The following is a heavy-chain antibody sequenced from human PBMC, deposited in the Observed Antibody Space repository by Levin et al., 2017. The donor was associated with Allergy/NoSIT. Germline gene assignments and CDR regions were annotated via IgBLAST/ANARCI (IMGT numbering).Heavy chain of an antibody. Sequence: ASVKVSCKASGYTFTSYDINWVRQATGQGLEWMGWMNPNSGNTGYAQKFQGRVTMTRNTSISTAYMELSSLRSEDTAVYYCARQRSTYDFWSGYYSKVVSYGMDVWGQGTTVTVSS. CDR2: MNPNSGNT. J-gene: IGHJ6*02. CDR3: ARQRSTYDFWSGYYSKVVSYGMDV. V-gene: IGHV1-8*01. D-gene: IGHD3-3*01. CDR1: GYTFTSYD.